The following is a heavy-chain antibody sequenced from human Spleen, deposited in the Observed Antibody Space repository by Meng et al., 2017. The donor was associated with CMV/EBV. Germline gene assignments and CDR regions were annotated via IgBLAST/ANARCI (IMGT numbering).Heavy chain of an antibody. V-gene: IGHV3-21*01. Sequence: LRLSCADSGFTFSGSSINWVRQAPGKGLEWVSSISSGGSYTHYADSLKGRFTISRDNAKNSLYLQMNSLRAEDTAVYYCARDPNWFDPWGQGTLVTVSS. J-gene: IGHJ5*02. CDR1: GFTFSGSS. CDR3: ARDPNWFDP. CDR2: ISSGGSYT.